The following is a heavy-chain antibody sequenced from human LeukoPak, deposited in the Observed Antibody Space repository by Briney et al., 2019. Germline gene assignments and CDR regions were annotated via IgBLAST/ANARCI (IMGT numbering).Heavy chain of an antibody. CDR3: ARVCSSTSCYNPDFDY. Sequence: ASVKVSCKASVYTFTGYYMHWVRQARGQGLEWMGRINPNSGGTNYAQKFQGRVTMTRDTSISTAYMELSRLRSDDTAVYYCARVCSSTSCYNPDFDYWGQGTLVTVSS. CDR1: VYTFTGYY. V-gene: IGHV1-2*06. CDR2: INPNSGGT. D-gene: IGHD2-2*02. J-gene: IGHJ4*02.